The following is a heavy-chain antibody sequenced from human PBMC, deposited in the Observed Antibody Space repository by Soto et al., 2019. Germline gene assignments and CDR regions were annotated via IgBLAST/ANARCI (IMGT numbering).Heavy chain of an antibody. CDR1: CGSISSDY. CDR2: IYYSGST. V-gene: IGHV4-59*01. J-gene: IGHJ6*02. Sequence: SETLPVTCTVTCGSISSDYWSWIRQPPGKGLEWVGYIYYSGSTNYNPSLKSRVTISVDTSKNQFSLKLSSVTAADTAVYYCAREAAAAGTGYYYYGMDVWGQGTTVT. D-gene: IGHD6-13*01. CDR3: AREAAAAGTGYYYYGMDV.